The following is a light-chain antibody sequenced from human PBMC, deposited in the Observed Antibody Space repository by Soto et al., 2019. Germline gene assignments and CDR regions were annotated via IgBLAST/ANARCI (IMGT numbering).Light chain of an antibody. J-gene: IGKJ1*01. CDR3: QQYNTHSGT. CDR2: DAS. CDR1: QTVNAW. Sequence: DIQMTQSPSTLSASLGDRVTITCRASQTVNAWLAWYQHKPGKAPKPLIYDASILESGVPARFSGSGSGTEFILTISSLQPDDVGTYYCQQYNTHSGTFGQGTKVAIK. V-gene: IGKV1-5*01.